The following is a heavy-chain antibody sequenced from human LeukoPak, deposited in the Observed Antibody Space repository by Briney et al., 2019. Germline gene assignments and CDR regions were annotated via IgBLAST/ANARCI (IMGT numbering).Heavy chain of an antibody. D-gene: IGHD6-13*01. CDR1: GGTFSSYA. V-gene: IGHV1-69*04. CDR2: IIPMLGIA. CDR3: AKVAAAGYYFDY. J-gene: IGHJ4*02. Sequence: GASVKVSCKASGGTFSSYAISWVRQAPGQGLEWMGRIIPMLGIANYAQKFQGRVTITADKSTSTAYMELSSLRAEDTAVYYCAKVAAAGYYFDYWGQGTLVTVSS.